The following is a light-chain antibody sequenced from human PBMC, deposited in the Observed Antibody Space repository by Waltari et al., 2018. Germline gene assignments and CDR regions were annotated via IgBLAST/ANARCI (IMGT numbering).Light chain of an antibody. Sequence: DIVMTQTPLSLSVTPGQPASISCKSSQSLLHSDGKTFLYWYLQKPGQSPQLLIYEVSSRVSGVPDRCSGSGSGTDFTLKISRVEAEDVGVYYCMQGIHLPRTFGQGTKVEIK. J-gene: IGKJ1*01. CDR3: MQGIHLPRT. CDR1: QSLLHSDGKTF. CDR2: EVS. V-gene: IGKV2-29*02.